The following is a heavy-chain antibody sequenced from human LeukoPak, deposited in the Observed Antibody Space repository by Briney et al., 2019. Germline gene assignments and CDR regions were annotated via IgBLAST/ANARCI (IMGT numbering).Heavy chain of an antibody. CDR3: ARYYDILTGYSSFDY. Sequence: GGSLRLSCAASGFTFSDYYMSWIRQAPGKGLEWVSSISSSGSTIYYADSVKGRFTISRDNAKNSLYLQMNSLRAEDTAVYYCARYYDILTGYSSFDYWGQGTLVTVSS. D-gene: IGHD3-9*01. CDR1: GFTFSDYY. J-gene: IGHJ4*02. V-gene: IGHV3-11*04. CDR2: ISSSGSTI.